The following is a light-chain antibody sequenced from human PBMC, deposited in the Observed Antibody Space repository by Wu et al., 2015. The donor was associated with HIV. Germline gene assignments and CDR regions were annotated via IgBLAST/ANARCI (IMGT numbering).Light chain of an antibody. CDR2: GAS. CDR3: QHYGTSTRT. J-gene: IGKJ1*01. CDR1: QRVISRH. V-gene: IGKV3-20*01. Sequence: EIVLTQSPGTLSLSPGERATLSCRASQRVISRHLAWYQQKPGQAPRLLIYGASSRATGIPDRFSGSGSGTDFTLTISRLEPEDFAMYYCQHYGTSTRTFGQGTKVGI.